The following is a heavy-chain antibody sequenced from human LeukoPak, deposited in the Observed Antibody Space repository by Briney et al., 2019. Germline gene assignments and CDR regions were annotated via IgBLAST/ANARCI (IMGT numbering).Heavy chain of an antibody. CDR1: GFTFSSYE. CDR2: ISSSSSYI. CDR3: ARAGYSNFPFDY. V-gene: IGHV3-21*01. J-gene: IGHJ4*02. Sequence: GGSLRLSCAASGFTFSSYEMNWVRQAPGKGLEWVSSISSSSSYIYYADSVKGRFTISRDNAKNSLYLQMNSLRAEDTAVYYCARAGYSNFPFDYWGQGTLVTVSS. D-gene: IGHD4-11*01.